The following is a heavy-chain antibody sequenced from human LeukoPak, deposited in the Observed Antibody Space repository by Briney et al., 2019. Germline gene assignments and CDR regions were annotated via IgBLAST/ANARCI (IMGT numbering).Heavy chain of an antibody. CDR2: ISWKSGTI. D-gene: IGHD3-3*01. J-gene: IGHJ4*02. V-gene: IGHV3-9*01. Sequence: PGGSLRLSCAASGFTFDDYAMHWVRQAPGKGPEWVSGISWKSGTIGYADSVKGRLTISRDNAKNSLYLQLNSLRAEDTALYYCARESGEWLLSTARNLDYWGQGTLVTVSS. CDR1: GFTFDDYA. CDR3: ARESGEWLLSTARNLDY.